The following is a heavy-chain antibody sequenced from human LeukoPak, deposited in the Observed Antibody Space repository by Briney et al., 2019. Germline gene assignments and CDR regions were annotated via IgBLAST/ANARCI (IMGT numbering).Heavy chain of an antibody. CDR2: ISWNSGSI. CDR3: AKDKGIAAAGLIDY. Sequence: GRSLRLSCAASGFTFDDYAMHWVRHAPGKGLEWVSGISWNSGSIGYADSVKGRFTISRDNAKNSLYLQMNSLRAEDTALYYCAKDKGIAAAGLIDYWGQGTLVTVSS. J-gene: IGHJ4*02. V-gene: IGHV3-9*01. CDR1: GFTFDDYA. D-gene: IGHD6-13*01.